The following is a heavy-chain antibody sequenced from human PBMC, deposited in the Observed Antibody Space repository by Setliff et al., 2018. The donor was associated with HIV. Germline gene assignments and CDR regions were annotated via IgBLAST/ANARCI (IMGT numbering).Heavy chain of an antibody. CDR1: GASIRTGSYY. CDR2: IYYGGTT. CDR3: ASRPYSYDYSGRVFDF. J-gene: IGHJ4*02. Sequence: SETLSLTCTVSGASIRTGSYYWGWIRQPPGKGLEWIGTIYYGGTTYYNPSVKSRVTISVDTSKNQFSLNLTSVTATDTAVYYCASRPYSYDYSGRVFDFWGQGALVTVSS. V-gene: IGHV4-39*01. D-gene: IGHD3-22*01.